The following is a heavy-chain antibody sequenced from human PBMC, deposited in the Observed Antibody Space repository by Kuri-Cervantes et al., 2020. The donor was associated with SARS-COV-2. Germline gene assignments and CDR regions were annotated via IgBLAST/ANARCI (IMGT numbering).Heavy chain of an antibody. CDR2: IYYSGST. V-gene: IGHV4-39*01. D-gene: IGHD2-2*01. J-gene: IGHJ5*02. CDR1: GGSISSSSYY. Sequence: SETLSLTCTVSGGSISSSSYYWGWIRQPPGKGLEWIGSIYYSGSTYYNPSLKSRVTISVDTSKNQFSLKLSSVTAADTAVYYCATVIVVVPAAIGWSWFDPCGQGTLVTVSS. CDR3: ATVIVVVPAAIGWSWFDP.